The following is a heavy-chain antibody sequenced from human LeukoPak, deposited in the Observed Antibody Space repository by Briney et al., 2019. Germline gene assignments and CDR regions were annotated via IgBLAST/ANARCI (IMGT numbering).Heavy chain of an antibody. CDR2: IIPIFGTA. CDR1: GGTFSTYA. D-gene: IGHD1-26*01. J-gene: IGHJ4*02. CDR3: ARDPVGWELLRGHY. Sequence: GASVKVSCKASGGTFSTYAISWVRQAPGQGLEWMGGIIPIFGTANYAQKLQGRVTMTTDTSTSTAYMELSSLRSEDTAVYYCARDPVGWELLRGHYWGQGTLVTVSS. V-gene: IGHV1-69*05.